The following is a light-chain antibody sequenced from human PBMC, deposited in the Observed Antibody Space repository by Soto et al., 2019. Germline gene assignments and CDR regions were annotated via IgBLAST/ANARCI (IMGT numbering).Light chain of an antibody. CDR1: QSVIRY. V-gene: IGKV3-11*01. J-gene: IGKJ4*01. CDR3: QQRSHWPST. Sequence: IVLTQSPATLSLSPGERATLSCRASQSVIRYLAWYQQKPGQAPRRLPYDAANRASGIPARFSGSGSGPDFTLTIRSLEPEDFAGYYCQQRSHWPSTFGGGTKVQIK. CDR2: DAA.